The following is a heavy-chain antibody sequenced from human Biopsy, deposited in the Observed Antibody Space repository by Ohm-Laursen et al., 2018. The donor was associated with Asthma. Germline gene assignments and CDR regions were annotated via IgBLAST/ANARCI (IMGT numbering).Heavy chain of an antibody. CDR3: SREEPTSGWYQGSILR. D-gene: IGHD6-19*01. CDR2: ISYDGSNK. Sequence: SLRLSCTAPGFTFSSFGMHWVRQAPGKGLEWVACISYDGSNKYYADSVKGRSTISRDNSKNTLYLQMNSLRAEDTAVYYCSREEPTSGWYQGSILRWGQGTPVTVSS. J-gene: IGHJ4*02. V-gene: IGHV3-30*03. CDR1: GFTFSSFG.